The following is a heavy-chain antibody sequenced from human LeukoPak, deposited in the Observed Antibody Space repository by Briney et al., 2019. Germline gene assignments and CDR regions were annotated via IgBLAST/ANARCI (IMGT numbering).Heavy chain of an antibody. CDR1: GFTFGSYS. Sequence: GGSLRLSCAASGFTFGSYSMNWVRQAPGKGLEWVSSISSSSSYIYYADSVKGRFTISRDNAKNSLYLQMNSLRAEDTAVYYCARVRGYSYGPNDYWGQGTLVTVSS. CDR3: ARVRGYSYGPNDY. D-gene: IGHD5-18*01. V-gene: IGHV3-21*01. CDR2: ISSSSSYI. J-gene: IGHJ4*02.